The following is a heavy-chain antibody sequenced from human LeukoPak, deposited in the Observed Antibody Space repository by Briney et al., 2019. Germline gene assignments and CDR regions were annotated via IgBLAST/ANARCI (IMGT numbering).Heavy chain of an antibody. D-gene: IGHD2-2*01. CDR3: ANHIVVVPAATFDY. CDR2: IYSGGST. CDR1: RFTVRSNY. V-gene: IGHV3-66*01. Sequence: GGSLRLSCAASRFTVRSNYMSWVRQAPGKGLEWVSVIYSGGSTYYADSVKGRFTISRDNSKNTLYLQMNSLRAEDTAVYYCANHIVVVPAATFDYWGQGTLVTVSS. J-gene: IGHJ4*02.